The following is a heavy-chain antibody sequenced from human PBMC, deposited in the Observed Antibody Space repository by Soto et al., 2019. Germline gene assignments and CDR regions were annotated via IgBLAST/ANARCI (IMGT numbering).Heavy chain of an antibody. CDR1: GYTFTSYY. CDR2: IIPILGIA. V-gene: IGHV1-69*04. Sequence: GASVKVSCKASGYTFTSYYMHWVRQAPGQGLEWMGIIIPILGIANYAQKFQGRVTITADKSTSTAYMELSSLRSEDTAVYYCARDIQDSGSPGWGQGTPVTVSS. J-gene: IGHJ4*02. CDR3: ARDIQDSGSPG. D-gene: IGHD1-26*01.